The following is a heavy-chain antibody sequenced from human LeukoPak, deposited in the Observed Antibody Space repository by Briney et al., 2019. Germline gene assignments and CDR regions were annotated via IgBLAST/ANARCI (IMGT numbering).Heavy chain of an antibody. CDR1: GGTFSSYA. CDR2: IIPILGIA. V-gene: IGHV1-69*04. J-gene: IGHJ5*02. Sequence: ASVKVSCKASGGTFSSYATSWVRQAPGQGLEWMGRIIPILGIANYAQKFQGRVTITTDESSSTAYMELSSLRSDDTAIYYCARGWGIPAPISWFDPWGQGTLVTVSS. CDR3: ARGWGIPAPISWFDP. D-gene: IGHD2-2*01.